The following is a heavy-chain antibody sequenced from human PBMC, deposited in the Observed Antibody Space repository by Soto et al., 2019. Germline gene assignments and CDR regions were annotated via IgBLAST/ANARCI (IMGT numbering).Heavy chain of an antibody. J-gene: IGHJ3*02. Sequence: PGGSLRLSCAASGFTFDDYAMHWVRQAPGKGLEWVSGISWNSGSIGYADSVKGRFTISRDNAKNSLYLQMNSLRAEDTALYYCAKAGYSGYPEGAFDIWGQGTMVTVSS. CDR1: GFTFDDYA. V-gene: IGHV3-9*01. CDR2: ISWNSGSI. CDR3: AKAGYSGYPEGAFDI. D-gene: IGHD5-12*01.